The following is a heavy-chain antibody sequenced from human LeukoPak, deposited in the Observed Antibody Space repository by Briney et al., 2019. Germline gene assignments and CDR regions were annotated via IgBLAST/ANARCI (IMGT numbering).Heavy chain of an antibody. J-gene: IGHJ4*02. V-gene: IGHV3-74*01. Sequence: GGSLRLSCETSGFIFEEFAMHWVRQAPGKGLVWVSRINSDGSSTSYADSVKGRFTISRDNAKNTLYLQMNSLRAEDTAVYYCAGLPLRYCSGGSCYSGRLDYWGQGTLVTVSS. CDR3: AGLPLRYCSGGSCYSGRLDY. CDR1: GFIFEEFA. D-gene: IGHD2-15*01. CDR2: INSDGSST.